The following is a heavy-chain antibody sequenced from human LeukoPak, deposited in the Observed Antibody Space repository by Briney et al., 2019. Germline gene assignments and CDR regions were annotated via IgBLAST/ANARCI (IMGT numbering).Heavy chain of an antibody. V-gene: IGHV3-30-3*01. CDR3: ARDLWFGETYDY. CDR1: GFTLSGYA. D-gene: IGHD3-10*01. Sequence: GGSLRLSCAASGFTLSGYAMHWVRQAPGKGLEWVAVISYDGSNKYYADSVKGRFTISRDNSKNTLYLQMNSLRAEDTAVYYCARDLWFGETYDYWGQGTLVTVSS. J-gene: IGHJ4*02. CDR2: ISYDGSNK.